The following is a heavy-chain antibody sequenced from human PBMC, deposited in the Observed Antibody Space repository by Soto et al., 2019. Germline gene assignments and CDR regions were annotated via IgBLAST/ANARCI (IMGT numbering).Heavy chain of an antibody. Sequence: VQLLESGGGLVQPGGSLRLSCAASGFTFSSYAMSWVRQAPGKGLEWVSAISGSGGSTYYADSVKGRFTISRDNSKNTLYLQMNSLRAEDTAVYYCAKDQHFWSGPKYNWFDPWGQGTLVTVSS. V-gene: IGHV3-23*01. CDR3: AKDQHFWSGPKYNWFDP. D-gene: IGHD3-3*02. J-gene: IGHJ5*02. CDR2: ISGSGGST. CDR1: GFTFSSYA.